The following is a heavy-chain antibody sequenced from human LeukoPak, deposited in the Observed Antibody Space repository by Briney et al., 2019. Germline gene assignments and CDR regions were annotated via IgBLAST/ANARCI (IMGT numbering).Heavy chain of an antibody. CDR3: ARDEDTSALSEY. V-gene: IGHV3-23*01. CDR1: GFSFSSYT. Sequence: GGSLRLSCAGSGFSFSSYTMSWVRQAPGRGLEWVSAISNNGGRTDYADSVKGRFTISRDNSKSTLYLHMDSLRAEDTAVSYCARDEDTSALSEYWGQGTLVTVSS. D-gene: IGHD2/OR15-2a*01. J-gene: IGHJ4*02. CDR2: ISNNGGRT.